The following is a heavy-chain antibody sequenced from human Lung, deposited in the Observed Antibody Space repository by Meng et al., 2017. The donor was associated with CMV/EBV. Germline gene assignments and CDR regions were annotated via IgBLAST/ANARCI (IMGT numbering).Heavy chain of an antibody. Sequence: KVSCKASGDTFSNLAISWVRQTPGQGLEWMGGIIPTFNTIKYAQKFQGRLTGTTDRSTSTAYMDLSSLRSDDTAVYYCVRDRIGWFDPWGQGTLVTVSS. J-gene: IGHJ5*02. CDR1: GDTFSNLA. V-gene: IGHV1-69*05. CDR3: VRDRIGWFDP. D-gene: IGHD2-15*01. CDR2: IIPTFNTI.